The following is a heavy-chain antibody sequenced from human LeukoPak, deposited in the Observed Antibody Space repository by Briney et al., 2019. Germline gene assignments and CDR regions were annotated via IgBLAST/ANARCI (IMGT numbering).Heavy chain of an antibody. J-gene: IGHJ3*02. CDR2: FDPEDGET. CDR1: GYTLTELS. V-gene: IGHV1-24*01. CDR3: ARDGHETYYGSGSYYNASPSDAFDI. D-gene: IGHD3-10*01. Sequence: ASVKVSCKVSGYTLTELSMHWVRQAPGKGLEWMGGFDPEDGETIYARKFQGRVTMTRDTSTSTVYMELSSLRSEDTAVYYCARDGHETYYGSGSYYNASPSDAFDIWGQGTMVTVSS.